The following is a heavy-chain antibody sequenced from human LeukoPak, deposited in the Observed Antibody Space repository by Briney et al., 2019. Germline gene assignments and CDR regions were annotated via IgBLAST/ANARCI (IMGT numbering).Heavy chain of an antibody. CDR1: GFTLSDHY. Sequence: GGSLRLSCAASGFTLSDHYMDWVRQAPGKGLEWVSFIDSSSRYIYQADSVKGRFTISRDNAKSSVFLQMNSLRAEDTAVYYCARVGGHCTSTSCPPPDYWGQGTLVTVSS. V-gene: IGHV3-11*06. J-gene: IGHJ4*02. CDR3: ARVGGHCTSTSCPPPDY. CDR2: IDSSSRYI. D-gene: IGHD2-2*01.